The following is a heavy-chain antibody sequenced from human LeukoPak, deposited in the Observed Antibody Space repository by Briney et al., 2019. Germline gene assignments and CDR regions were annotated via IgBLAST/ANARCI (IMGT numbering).Heavy chain of an antibody. CDR2: INHSGST. CDR1: GGSFSGYY. Sequence: SETLSLTCAVYGGSFSGYYWSWIRQPPGKGLEWIGEINHSGSTNYNPSLKSRVTISVDTSKNQFSLKLSSVTAADTAVYYCARVALYDSSGYYDAFDIWGQGTMVTVSP. CDR3: ARVALYDSSGYYDAFDI. V-gene: IGHV4-34*01. J-gene: IGHJ3*02. D-gene: IGHD3-22*01.